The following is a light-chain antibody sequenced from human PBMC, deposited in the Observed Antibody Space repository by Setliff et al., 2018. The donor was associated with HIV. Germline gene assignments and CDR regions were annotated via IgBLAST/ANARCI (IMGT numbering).Light chain of an antibody. CDR3: CSYAGSYTYV. CDR1: SSDVGGYNY. J-gene: IGLJ1*01. V-gene: IGLV2-11*01. CDR2: DVS. Sequence: QSALAQPRSVSGSPGQSVTISCTGTSSDVGGYNYVSWYQQHPGKAPKLMIYDVSKRPSGVPDRFSGSKSGNTASLTISGLHTEDEADYYCCSYAGSYTYVFGTGTKGTVL.